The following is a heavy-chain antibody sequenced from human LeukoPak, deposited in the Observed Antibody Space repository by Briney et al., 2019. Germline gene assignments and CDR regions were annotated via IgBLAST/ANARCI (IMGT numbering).Heavy chain of an antibody. J-gene: IGHJ5*02. CDR3: ASGFDWFANWFDP. D-gene: IGHD3-9*01. Sequence: GGSLRLSCAASGFTFSSYSMNWVRQAPGKGLEWVSSISSSSSYIYYADSVKGRFTISRGNAKNSLYLQMNSLRAEDTAVYYCASGFDWFANWFDPWGQGTLVTVSS. V-gene: IGHV3-21*01. CDR2: ISSSSSYI. CDR1: GFTFSSYS.